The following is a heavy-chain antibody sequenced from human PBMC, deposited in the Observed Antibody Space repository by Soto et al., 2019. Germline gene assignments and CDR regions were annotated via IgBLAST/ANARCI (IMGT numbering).Heavy chain of an antibody. D-gene: IGHD3-9*01. Sequence: PSETLSLTCTVSGGSITSYYWSWYRQPPEKGLEWIGYIYYSGSTNYNPSLKSRVTISVDTSKNQFSLKLSSVTAADTAVYYWAGAAYYDILTGNNWLDPWGEGTLVTVSS. CDR2: IYYSGST. V-gene: IGHV4-59*01. CDR1: GGSITSYY. J-gene: IGHJ5*02. CDR3: AGAAYYDILTGNNWLDP.